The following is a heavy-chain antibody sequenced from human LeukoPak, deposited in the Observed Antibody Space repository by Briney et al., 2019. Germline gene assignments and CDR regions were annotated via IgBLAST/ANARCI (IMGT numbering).Heavy chain of an antibody. CDR1: GFTFSSYA. Sequence: GGSLRLSCAASGFTFSSYAMHCVCPSPAKWPERLSVISYEGSNKYYADSVKGRFTISRDNSKNTLYLQMNSLRAEDTAVYYCASPYSGSYFIPIFDYWGQGTLVTVSS. V-gene: IGHV3-30-3*01. D-gene: IGHD1-26*01. J-gene: IGHJ4*02. CDR2: ISYEGSNK. CDR3: ASPYSGSYFIPIFDY.